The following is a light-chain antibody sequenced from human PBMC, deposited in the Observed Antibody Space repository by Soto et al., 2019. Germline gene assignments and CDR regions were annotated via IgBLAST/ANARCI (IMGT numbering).Light chain of an antibody. V-gene: IGKV1-5*03. J-gene: IGKJ1*01. Sequence: DVQMTQSPSTLSASVGYRVTITFRASQSISSLLACYQQKPGKAPKLLIYKSSSLESGVPSRFSGSGSGTEFTLTISSLQPDDFATYYCQQYNSYPWTFGQGTKV. CDR1: QSISSL. CDR2: KSS. CDR3: QQYNSYPWT.